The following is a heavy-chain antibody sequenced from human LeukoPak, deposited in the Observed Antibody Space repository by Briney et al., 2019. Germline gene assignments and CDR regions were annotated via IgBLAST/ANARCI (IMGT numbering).Heavy chain of an antibody. CDR1: GFTFSIYW. V-gene: IGHV3-7*01. CDR3: ARKRPTWFDP. CDR2: INQDGSEE. J-gene: IGHJ5*02. Sequence: GGSLRLSCAASGFTFSIYWTSWVRQAPGKGLEWVANINQDGSEEYYVDSVKGRFTISRDNAKNSLFLQMNSLRAEDTAVYYCARKRPTWFDPWGQGTLVTVSS. D-gene: IGHD6-6*01.